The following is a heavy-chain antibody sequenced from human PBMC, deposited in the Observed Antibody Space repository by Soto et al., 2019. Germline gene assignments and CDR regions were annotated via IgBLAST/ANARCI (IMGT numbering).Heavy chain of an antibody. J-gene: IGHJ6*02. D-gene: IGHD6-19*01. V-gene: IGHV3-30*18. CDR1: GFTFSSYG. CDR2: ISYDGSNK. Sequence: QVQLVESGGGVVQPGRSLRLSCAASGFTFSSYGMHWVRQAPGKGLEWVAVISYDGSNKYYADSVKGRFTISRDNSKNTLYLQMNSLRAEDTAVYYCANSIFATGIAVAGTKTDYYYGMDVWGQGTTVTVSS. CDR3: ANSIFATGIAVAGTKTDYYYGMDV.